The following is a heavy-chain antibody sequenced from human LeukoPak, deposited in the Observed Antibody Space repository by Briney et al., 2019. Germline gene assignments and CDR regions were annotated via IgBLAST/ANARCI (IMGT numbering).Heavy chain of an antibody. CDR1: GFTFSSYA. D-gene: IGHD6-13*01. J-gene: IGHJ4*02. Sequence: GGSLRLSCATSGFTFSSYAMTWVRQAPGKGLEWVSAISGGGTTYYADSVKGRFTISRDNSKNTLYLQMNSLRAEDTAVYYCAKGGPYSSSWGGKFDHWGQGTLVTVSS. V-gene: IGHV3-23*01. CDR2: ISGGGTT. CDR3: AKGGPYSSSWGGKFDH.